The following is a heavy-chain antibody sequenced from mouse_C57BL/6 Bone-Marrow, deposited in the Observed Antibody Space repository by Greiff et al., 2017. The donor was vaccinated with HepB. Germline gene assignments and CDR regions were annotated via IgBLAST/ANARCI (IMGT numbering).Heavy chain of an antibody. Sequence: DVKLQESGPGLVKPSQSLSLTCSVTGYSITSGYYWNWIRQFPGNKLEWMGYISYDGSNNYNPSLKNRISITRDTSKNQFFLKLNSVTTEDTATYYCARGAVVAEYYFDYWGQGTTLTVSS. CDR1: GYSITSGYY. J-gene: IGHJ2*01. D-gene: IGHD1-1*01. CDR2: ISYDGSN. CDR3: ARGAVVAEYYFDY. V-gene: IGHV3-6*01.